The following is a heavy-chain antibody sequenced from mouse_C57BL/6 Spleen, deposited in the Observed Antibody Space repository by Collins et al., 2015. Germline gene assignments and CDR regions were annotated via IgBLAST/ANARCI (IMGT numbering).Heavy chain of an antibody. V-gene: IGHV1-80*01. CDR3: AYGIPFAY. Sequence: QVQLQQSGAELVKPGASVKISCKASGYAFSSYWMNWVKQRPGKGLEWIGQIYPEDGDTNYNGKFKGKATLNADKSSSTAYMQLSSLTSEDSAVYFCAYGIPFAYWGQGTLVTVSA. CDR2: IYPEDGDT. CDR1: GYAFSSYW. D-gene: IGHD2-1*01. J-gene: IGHJ3*01.